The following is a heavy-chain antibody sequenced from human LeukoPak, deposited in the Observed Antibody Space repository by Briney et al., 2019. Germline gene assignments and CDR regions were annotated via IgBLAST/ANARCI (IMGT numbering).Heavy chain of an antibody. D-gene: IGHD3-22*01. CDR3: ARAYYDSSGSPIFDY. CDR1: GGSISSGDYY. CDR2: IYYSGST. Sequence: SETPSLTCTVSGGSISSGDYYRSWIRQPPGKGLEWIGYIYYSGSTYYNPSLKSRVTISVDTSKNQFSLKLSSVTAADTAVYYCARAYYDSSGSPIFDYWGQGTLVTVSS. J-gene: IGHJ4*02. V-gene: IGHV4-30-4*01.